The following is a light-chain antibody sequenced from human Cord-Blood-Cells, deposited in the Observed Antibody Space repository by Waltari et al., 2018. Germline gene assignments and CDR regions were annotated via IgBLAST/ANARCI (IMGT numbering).Light chain of an antibody. V-gene: IGKV1-5*03. CDR2: KAS. Sequence: DIQMTQSPSTLSASVGDRVTITCRASQSISSWLAWYQQKPGKAPKLLIYKASSLESGVPSRFSGSGSGTEFTLTISSLKPDDFATYYCQLYNSYYTFGQGTKLEIK. CDR1: QSISSW. CDR3: QLYNSYYT. J-gene: IGKJ2*01.